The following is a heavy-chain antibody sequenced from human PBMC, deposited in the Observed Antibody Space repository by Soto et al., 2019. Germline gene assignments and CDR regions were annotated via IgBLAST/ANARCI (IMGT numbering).Heavy chain of an antibody. CDR3: ARRTGRGYYYYGMDV. CDR2: IYSGGST. V-gene: IGHV3-53*02. Sequence: EVQLVETGGGLIQPGGSLRLSCAASGFTVSSNYMSWVRQAPGKGLEWVSVIYSGGSTYYADSVKGRFTISRDNSKNTLYLQMNSLRAEHTAVYYCARRTGRGYYYYGMDVWGQGTTLTVSS. CDR1: GFTVSSNY. D-gene: IGHD1-1*01. J-gene: IGHJ6*02.